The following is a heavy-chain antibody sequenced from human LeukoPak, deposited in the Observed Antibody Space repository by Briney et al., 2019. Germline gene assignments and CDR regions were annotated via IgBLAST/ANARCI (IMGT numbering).Heavy chain of an antibody. D-gene: IGHD1-26*01. Sequence: GASVKVSCKASGYTFTGYYMHWVRQAPGQGLEWMGWINPNSGGTNYAQKFQGRVTMTRDTSISTAYMELSRLTSDDTAVYYCAPLHIVGTTGPRFLGYWGQGTLVTVSS. J-gene: IGHJ4*02. CDR1: GYTFTGYY. V-gene: IGHV1-2*02. CDR3: APLHIVGTTGPRFLGY. CDR2: INPNSGGT.